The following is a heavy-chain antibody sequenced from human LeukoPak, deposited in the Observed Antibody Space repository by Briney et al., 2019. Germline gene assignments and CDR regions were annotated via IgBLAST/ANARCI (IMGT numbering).Heavy chain of an antibody. D-gene: IGHD2/OR15-2a*01. V-gene: IGHV4-39*01. CDR3: ASSDTIFPADAFDI. CDR2: IYYSGST. CDR1: GGSISSSSCY. J-gene: IGHJ3*02. Sequence: NPSETLSLTCTVSGGSISSSSCYWGWIRQPPGKGLEWIGSIYYSGSTYYNPSLKSRATISVGTSKNQFSLKLSSVTAADTAVYYCASSDTIFPADAFDIWGQGTMVTVSS.